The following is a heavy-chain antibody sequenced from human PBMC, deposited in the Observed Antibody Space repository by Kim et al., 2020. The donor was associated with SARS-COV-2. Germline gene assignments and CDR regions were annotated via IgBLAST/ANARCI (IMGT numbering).Heavy chain of an antibody. Sequence: SETLSLTCSVSGGSISSGDYYWSWIRQPPGKGLEWIGYVYSSGSIKYNPSLKSRVIISPDTSKNQFSLSLTSVTAADTAVYFCARAEEKLIFYFWGQGTL. CDR1: GGSISSGDYY. D-gene: IGHD1-1*01. V-gene: IGHV4-30-4*01. CDR2: VYSSGSI. J-gene: IGHJ4*02. CDR3: ARAEEKLIFYF.